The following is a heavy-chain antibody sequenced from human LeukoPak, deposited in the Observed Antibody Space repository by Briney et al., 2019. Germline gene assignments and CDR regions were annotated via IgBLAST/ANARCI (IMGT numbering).Heavy chain of an antibody. CDR3: ARDGFGTSPGTKLDY. CDR2: INPTSTSI. Sequence: PGGSLRLSCAASGFTFSDFSINWVRQAPGKGLEWVSSINPTSTSIYYADAVRGRFTISRDNAKNTLYLQMNSLRAEDTAVYYCARDGFGTSPGTKLDYWGQGTLVTVSS. J-gene: IGHJ4*02. V-gene: IGHV3-21*01. CDR1: GFTFSDFS. D-gene: IGHD1/OR15-1a*01.